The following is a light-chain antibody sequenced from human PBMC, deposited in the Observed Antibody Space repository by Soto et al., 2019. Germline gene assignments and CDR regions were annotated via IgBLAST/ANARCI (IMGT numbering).Light chain of an antibody. Sequence: AIQMTQSPSSLSASVGDRDTITCRASQGIRNDLGWYQQRPGKAPKLLIYAASSLESGVPSRFSGSGSGTDFTLTISSLQPEDFATYFCLQDHNYPRTFGQGTKVDIK. J-gene: IGKJ1*01. CDR2: AAS. CDR3: LQDHNYPRT. V-gene: IGKV1-6*01. CDR1: QGIRND.